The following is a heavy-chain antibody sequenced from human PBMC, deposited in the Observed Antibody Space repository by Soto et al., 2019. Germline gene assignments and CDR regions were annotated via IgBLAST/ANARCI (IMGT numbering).Heavy chain of an antibody. J-gene: IGHJ4*02. CDR1: GGSITNKY. CDR2: IYYSGST. Sequence: QVQLQESGPGLVKSSETLSLTCTVSGGSITNKYWSWIRQPPGKGLEWIGFIYYSGSTNYNPSLNSRFTISVDTSKNQYSLKLSSVTPSDRAVYYCESDYCRGAGCYFFDSWGQGSPVTVSS. V-gene: IGHV4-59*08. D-gene: IGHD2-15*01. CDR3: ESDYCRGAGCYFFDS.